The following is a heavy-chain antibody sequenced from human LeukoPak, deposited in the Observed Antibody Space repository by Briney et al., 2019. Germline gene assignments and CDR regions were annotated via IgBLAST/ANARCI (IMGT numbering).Heavy chain of an antibody. D-gene: IGHD6-19*01. Sequence: PGGSLRLSCAASGFTFSSYGMHWVRQAPGKGLEWVAVIWYDGSNKYYADSVKGRFTISRDNSKNTLYLQMNSLRAEDTAVYYCARAPDSSGWYFGGYWGQGTLVTVSS. CDR1: GFTFSSYG. J-gene: IGHJ4*02. CDR2: IWYDGSNK. CDR3: ARAPDSSGWYFGGY. V-gene: IGHV3-33*01.